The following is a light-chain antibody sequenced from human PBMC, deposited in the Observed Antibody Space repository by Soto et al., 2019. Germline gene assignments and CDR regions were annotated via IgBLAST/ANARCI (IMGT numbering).Light chain of an antibody. V-gene: IGKV3-20*01. Sequence: EIEMTQSPATLSLSPGERATLSCRASQNINTNLAWYQQSPGRAPRLFIYHTSTRATGIPDRFSGSGSGTDFTLTISRLEPEDFAVYFCHRYGSSPTFGQGTRLEIK. CDR1: QNINTN. CDR3: HRYGSSPT. CDR2: HTS. J-gene: IGKJ2*01.